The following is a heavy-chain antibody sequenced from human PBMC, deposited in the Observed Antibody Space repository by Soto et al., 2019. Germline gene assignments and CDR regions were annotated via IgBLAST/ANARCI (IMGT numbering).Heavy chain of an antibody. CDR2: IRSKAYGGTT. V-gene: IGHV3-49*04. D-gene: IGHD1-1*01. Sequence: SLRLSCAASGFTFSSYAMSWVRQAPGKGLEWVGFIRSKAYGGTTEYAASVKGRFTISRNDSKSIAYLQMNGLKTEDTGMYYCSWQSRGKHDVFNVWGQGTMVTVSS. J-gene: IGHJ3*01. CDR3: SWQSRGKHDVFNV. CDR1: GFTFSSYA.